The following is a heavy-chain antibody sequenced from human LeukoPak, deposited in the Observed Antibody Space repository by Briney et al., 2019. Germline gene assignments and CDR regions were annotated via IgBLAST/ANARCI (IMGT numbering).Heavy chain of an antibody. J-gene: IGHJ4*02. Sequence: GGSLRLSCAASGFTFTNAWITWVPRAPGKGREGVGRIKSKGDGETTDYAAPVKGRFTMSRDDSKATLYLQMNSLKAEDTAVYYCATDLGLTMIRGVIVHWGQGALVTVSS. D-gene: IGHD3-10*01. CDR1: GFTFTNAW. CDR3: ATDLGLTMIRGVIVH. CDR2: IKSKGDGETT. V-gene: IGHV3-15*01.